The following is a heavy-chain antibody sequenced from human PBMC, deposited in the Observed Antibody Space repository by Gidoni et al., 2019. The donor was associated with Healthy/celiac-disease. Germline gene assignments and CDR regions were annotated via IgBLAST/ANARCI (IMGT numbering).Heavy chain of an antibody. CDR3: ARGYSSSYDFDY. J-gene: IGHJ4*02. Sequence: QVQLQESGPGLVKPSQTLSLTCTVSGGSISSGGYYWSWIRQHPGKGLEWIGYIYYSGSTYYNPSLKNRVTISVDTSKNQFSLKLSSVTAADTAVYYCARGYSSSYDFDYWGQGTLVTVSS. CDR2: IYYSGST. D-gene: IGHD6-13*01. V-gene: IGHV4-31*03. CDR1: GGSISSGGYY.